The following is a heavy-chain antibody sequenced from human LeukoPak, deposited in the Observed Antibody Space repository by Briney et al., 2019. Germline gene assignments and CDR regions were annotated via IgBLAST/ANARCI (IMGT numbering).Heavy chain of an antibody. CDR3: AREGVTSSAYGDYRRVDYYGMDV. CDR1: GGSISSGDYY. CDR2: IYYSGST. Sequence: SQTLSLTCTVSGGSISSGDYYWSWIRQPPGKGLEWIGYIYYSGSTYYNPSLKSRVTISVDTSKNQFSLKLSSVTAADTAVYYCAREGVTSSAYGDYRRVDYYGMDVWGQGTTVTVSS. J-gene: IGHJ6*02. V-gene: IGHV4-30-4*01. D-gene: IGHD4-17*01.